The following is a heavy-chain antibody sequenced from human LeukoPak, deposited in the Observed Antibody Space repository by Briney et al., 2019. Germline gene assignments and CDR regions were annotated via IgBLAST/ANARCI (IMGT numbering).Heavy chain of an antibody. Sequence: GRSLRLSCAASGFTFDDYAMHWVRPAPGKGLEWVSGISWNSGSIGYADSVKGRFTISRDNAKNSLYLQMNSLRAEDTALYYCAKGLGYCSSTSCYFDYWGQGTLVTVSS. CDR3: AKGLGYCSSTSCYFDY. V-gene: IGHV3-9*01. J-gene: IGHJ4*02. D-gene: IGHD2-2*01. CDR1: GFTFDDYA. CDR2: ISWNSGSI.